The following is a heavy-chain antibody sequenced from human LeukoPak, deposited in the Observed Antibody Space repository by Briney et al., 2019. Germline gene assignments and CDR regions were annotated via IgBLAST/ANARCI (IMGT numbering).Heavy chain of an antibody. CDR1: GYTFSGYY. V-gene: IGHV1-2*02. D-gene: IGHD3-9*01. CDR2: INPNNGTT. CDR3: XKYDTLSGYSY. Sequence: GASVKVSCKASGYTFSGYYIHWVRQAPGQGLEWMGWINPNNGTTDYEPKFQGRVTMTRDTSISTAYMELSRLRSYDPTVYYGXKYDTLSGYSYWGQGTLVTVSS. J-gene: IGHJ4*02.